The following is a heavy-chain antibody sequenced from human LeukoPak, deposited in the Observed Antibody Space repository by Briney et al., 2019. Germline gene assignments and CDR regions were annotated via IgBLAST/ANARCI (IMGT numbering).Heavy chain of an antibody. V-gene: IGHV1-18*01. J-gene: IGHJ4*02. D-gene: IGHD3-22*01. CDR3: ARETYHDSSGYYYDFDY. CDR1: GYTFTSYG. CDR2: ISAYNGNT. Sequence: GASVKVSCKASGYTFTSYGISWVRQAPGQGLEWMGWISAYNGNTNYAQKLQGRVTMTTDTSTSTAYMELRSLRSDDTAVYYCARETYHDSSGYYYDFDYWGQGTLVTVSS.